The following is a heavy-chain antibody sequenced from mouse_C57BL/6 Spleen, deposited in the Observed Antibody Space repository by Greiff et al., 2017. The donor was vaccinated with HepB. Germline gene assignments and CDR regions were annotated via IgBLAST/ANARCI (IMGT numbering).Heavy chain of an antibody. Sequence: QVQLQQPGAELVKPGASVKLSCKASGYTFTSYWMQWVKQRPGQGLEWIGEIDPSDSYTNYNQKFKGKATLTVDTSSSTAYMPLSSLTSEDSAVYYCARSTGSYSVYLGHWGQGTTLTVSS. CDR3: ARSTGSYSVYLGH. CDR2: IDPSDSYT. J-gene: IGHJ2*01. V-gene: IGHV1-50*01. D-gene: IGHD2-12*01. CDR1: GYTFTSYW.